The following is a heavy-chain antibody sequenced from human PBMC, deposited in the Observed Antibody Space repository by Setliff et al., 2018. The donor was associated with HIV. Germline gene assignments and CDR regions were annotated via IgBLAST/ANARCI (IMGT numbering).Heavy chain of an antibody. Sequence: PSETLSLTCAVSSYSISSGYYWGWVRQPPGKGLEWVGSMYPNGRTYYNPSVKSRVTISVDTSMNQFFLKLSSVTAADTAMYYCATPHREREDDAFDIWGQGTKVTVSS. CDR1: SYSISSGYY. J-gene: IGHJ3*02. CDR2: MYPNGRT. V-gene: IGHV4-38-2*01. D-gene: IGHD1-1*01. CDR3: ATPHREREDDAFDI.